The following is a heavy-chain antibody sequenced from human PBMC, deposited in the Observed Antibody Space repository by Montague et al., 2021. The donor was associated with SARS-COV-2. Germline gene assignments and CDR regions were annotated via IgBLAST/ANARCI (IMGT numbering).Heavy chain of an antibody. CDR1: GGSISSYY. CDR3: ASGKYYDFWSGYYSHDYVSGMDV. V-gene: IGHV4-4*07. D-gene: IGHD3-3*01. CDR2: IHTSGST. Sequence: SETLSLTCTVSGGSISSYYWSWIRQSAGKGLEWIGRIHTSGSTDXXPSLNSRVTMSVDTSKNQFSLKLGSVTAADTAVYYCASGKYYDFWSGYYSHDYVSGMDVWGQGTTVTVSS. J-gene: IGHJ6*02.